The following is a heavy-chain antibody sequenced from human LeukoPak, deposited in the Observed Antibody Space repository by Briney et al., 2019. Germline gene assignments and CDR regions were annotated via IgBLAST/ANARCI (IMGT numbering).Heavy chain of an antibody. V-gene: IGHV4-34*01. J-gene: IGHJ6*02. D-gene: IGHD3-22*01. CDR2: INHSGST. CDR1: GGSFSGYY. Sequence: PSETLSPTCAVYGGSFSGYYWSWIRQPPGKGLEWIGEINHSGSTNYNPSLKSRVTISVDTSKNQFSLKLSSVTAADTAVYYCARGVGYYDSSGFGMDVWGQGTTVTVSS. CDR3: ARGVGYYDSSGFGMDV.